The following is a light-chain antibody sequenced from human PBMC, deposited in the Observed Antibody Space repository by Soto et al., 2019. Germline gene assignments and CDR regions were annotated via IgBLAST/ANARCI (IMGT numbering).Light chain of an antibody. V-gene: IGKV3-15*01. CDR1: QSVRSN. Sequence: EIVMTQSPDTVYVSPGERATLSCRASQSVRSNLAWYQHKPGQAPRLLIYDGSTRALGIPARFSGSESGTEFTLTISSLQSEDFAVYFCQQYDAWPITFGQGTRLEIK. CDR3: QQYDAWPIT. J-gene: IGKJ5*01. CDR2: DGS.